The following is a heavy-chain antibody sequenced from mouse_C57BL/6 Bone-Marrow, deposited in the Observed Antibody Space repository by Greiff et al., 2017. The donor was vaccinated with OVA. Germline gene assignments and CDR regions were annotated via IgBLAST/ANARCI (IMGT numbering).Heavy chain of an antibody. J-gene: IGHJ3*01. CDR3: ARGGYYGLAY. D-gene: IGHD2-1*01. Sequence: QVQLQQSGAELARPGASVKLSCKASGYTFTSYGISWVKQRTGQGLEWIGEIYPRSGNTYYNEKFKGKATRTADKSSSTAYMELRSLTSEDSAVYFCARGGYYGLAYGGQGTLVTVSA. CDR1: GYTFTSYG. V-gene: IGHV1-81*01. CDR2: IYPRSGNT.